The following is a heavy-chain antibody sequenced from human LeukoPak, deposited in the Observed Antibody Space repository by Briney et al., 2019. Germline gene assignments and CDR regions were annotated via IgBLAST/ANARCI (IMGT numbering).Heavy chain of an antibody. D-gene: IGHD3-22*01. CDR3: ARDDNYYDSSGYYYLFDY. CDR1: GFTFSSYA. Sequence: PGGSLRLSCAASGFTFSSYAMHWVRQAPGKGLEYVSAISSNGGSTYYANSVKGRFTISRDNSKNTLYLQMNSLRAEDTAVYYCARDDNYYDSSGYYYLFDYWGQGTLVTVSS. CDR2: ISSNGGST. J-gene: IGHJ4*02. V-gene: IGHV3-64*01.